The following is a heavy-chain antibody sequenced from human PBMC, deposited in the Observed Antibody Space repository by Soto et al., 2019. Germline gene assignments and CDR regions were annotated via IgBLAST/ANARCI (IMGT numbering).Heavy chain of an antibody. J-gene: IGHJ5*02. CDR1: GYTFTSYD. V-gene: IGHV1-8*01. CDR2: MNPNSGNT. CDR3: ARGTGYSSSWLLDWFDP. D-gene: IGHD6-13*01. Sequence: ASVKVSCKASGYTFTSYDINWVRQATGQGLEWMGWMNPNSGNTGYAQKFQGRVTMTRNTSISTAYMELSSLRSEDTAVYYCARGTGYSSSWLLDWFDPWGQGTLVTVSP.